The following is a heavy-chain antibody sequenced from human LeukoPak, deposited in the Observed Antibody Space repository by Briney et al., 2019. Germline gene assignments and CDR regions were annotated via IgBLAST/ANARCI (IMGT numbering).Heavy chain of an antibody. CDR3: ARNWFDP. J-gene: IGHJ5*02. V-gene: IGHV3-53*05. Sequence: PGGSLRLSCAASGFTVSSDYMSWVRQAPGKGLEGVSVIYSGGSTYHPDSVKGRFTSSRDKSKNTVYLQMNSLRFEDTAMYYCARNWFDPWGQGTLVTVSS. CDR1: GFTVSSDY. CDR2: IYSGGST.